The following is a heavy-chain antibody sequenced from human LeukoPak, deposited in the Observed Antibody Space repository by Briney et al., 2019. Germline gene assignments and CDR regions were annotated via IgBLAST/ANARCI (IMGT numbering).Heavy chain of an antibody. J-gene: IGHJ4*02. CDR1: GGSISSSNW. Sequence: LRRTLSLTCAVSGGSISSSNWWSWVRQPPGKGLEWIGEIYHSGSTNSNPSLKSRITLSIDGSKNQFSLKLNSVTAADTAVYYCAGNGAYAIDHWGQGTLVTVSS. V-gene: IGHV4-4*02. CDR2: IYHSGST. CDR3: AGNGAYAIDH. D-gene: IGHD4-17*01.